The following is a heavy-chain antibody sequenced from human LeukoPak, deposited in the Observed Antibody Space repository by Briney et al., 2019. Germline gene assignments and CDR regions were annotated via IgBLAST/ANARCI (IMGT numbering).Heavy chain of an antibody. CDR2: IYSGGRT. CDR1: GFIVSSNY. V-gene: IGHV3-66*01. Sequence: PGGSLRLSCAVSGFIVSSNYMTWVRQAPGKGLEWVSVIYSGGRTYYADSVKGRFTTSRDNSKNTLYLQMNSLRAEDTAVYYCARGYAPGLRNPHYDFWGQGTLVTVSS. CDR3: ARGYAPGLRNPHYDF. J-gene: IGHJ4*02. D-gene: IGHD4-17*01.